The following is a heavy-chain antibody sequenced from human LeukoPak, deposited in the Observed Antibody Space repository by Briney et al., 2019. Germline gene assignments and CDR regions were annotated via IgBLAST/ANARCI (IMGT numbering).Heavy chain of an antibody. Sequence: GGSLRLSCAASGFTFSSYSMNWVRQAPGKGLEWVSYISSSSSTIYYADSVKGRFTISRDNSKNTLYLQMISLRAEDTAVYYCAKAGDTDYYYYMDVWGKGTTVTVSS. CDR1: GFTFSSYS. CDR3: AKAGDTDYYYYMDV. D-gene: IGHD5-18*01. J-gene: IGHJ6*03. CDR2: ISSSSSTI. V-gene: IGHV3-48*01.